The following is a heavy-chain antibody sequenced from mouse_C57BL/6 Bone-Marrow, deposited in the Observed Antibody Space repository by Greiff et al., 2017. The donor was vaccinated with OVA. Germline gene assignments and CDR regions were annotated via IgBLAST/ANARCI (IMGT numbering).Heavy chain of an antibody. D-gene: IGHD2-2*01. CDR3: TTEGDDGTDY. CDR1: GFNIKDDY. V-gene: IGHV14-4*01. CDR2: IDPENGDT. Sequence: VQLQQSGAELVRPGASVKLSCTASGFNIKDDYMHWVKQRPEQGLEWIGWIDPENGDTEYASKFQGKATITADTSSNTAYLQLSSLTSEDTAVYYCTTEGDDGTDYWGQGTTRTVAS. J-gene: IGHJ2*01.